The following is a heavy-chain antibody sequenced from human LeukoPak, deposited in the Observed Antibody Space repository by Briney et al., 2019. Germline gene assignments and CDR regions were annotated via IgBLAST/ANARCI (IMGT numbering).Heavy chain of an antibody. CDR2: IYYSGST. CDR1: GGSISSYY. V-gene: IGHV4-59*01. Sequence: NSSETLSLTCTVSGGSISSYYWSWIRQPPGKGLEWIGYIYYSGSTNYNPSLKSRVTISVDTSKNQFSLKLSSVTAADTAVYYCARGGVVTPYPFDYWGQGTLVTVSS. CDR3: ARGGVVTPYPFDY. J-gene: IGHJ4*02. D-gene: IGHD4-23*01.